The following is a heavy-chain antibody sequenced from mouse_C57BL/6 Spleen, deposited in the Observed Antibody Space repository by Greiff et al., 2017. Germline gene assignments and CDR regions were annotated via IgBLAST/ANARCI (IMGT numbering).Heavy chain of an antibody. CDR3: ARVGGSSYY. Sequence: VQLQQPGAELVKPGASVKLSCKASGYTFTSYWMQWVKQRPGQGLEWIGEIDPSDSYTNYNQKFKGKATLTVDTSSSTAYMQLSSLTSEDSAVYYCARVGGSSYYWGQGTTLTVSS. V-gene: IGHV1-50*01. J-gene: IGHJ2*01. CDR1: GYTFTSYW. D-gene: IGHD1-1*01. CDR2: IDPSDSYT.